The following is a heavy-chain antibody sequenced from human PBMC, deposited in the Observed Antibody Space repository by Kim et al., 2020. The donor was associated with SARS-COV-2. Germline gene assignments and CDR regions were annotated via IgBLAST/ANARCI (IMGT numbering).Heavy chain of an antibody. D-gene: IGHD3-16*02. CDR3: AKGDDYVWGSYRSPLGY. Sequence: VKGRFTISRDNSKNTLYLQMNSLRAEDTAVYYCAKGDDYVWGSYRSPLGYWGQGTLVTVSS. J-gene: IGHJ4*02. V-gene: IGHV3-23*01.